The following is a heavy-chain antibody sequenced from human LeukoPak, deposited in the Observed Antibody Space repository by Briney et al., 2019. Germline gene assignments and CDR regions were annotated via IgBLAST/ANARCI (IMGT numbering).Heavy chain of an antibody. D-gene: IGHD3-9*01. CDR1: GYTFTSYG. Sequence: ASVKVSCKASGYTFTSYGISWVRQAPGQGLEWMGWISAYNGNTNYAQKLQGRVTMTTDTSTSTAYMELRSLRSDDTAVYYCARGGYDILTGYYPCDYWGQGTLVTVSS. V-gene: IGHV1-18*01. CDR3: ARGGYDILTGYYPCDY. J-gene: IGHJ4*02. CDR2: ISAYNGNT.